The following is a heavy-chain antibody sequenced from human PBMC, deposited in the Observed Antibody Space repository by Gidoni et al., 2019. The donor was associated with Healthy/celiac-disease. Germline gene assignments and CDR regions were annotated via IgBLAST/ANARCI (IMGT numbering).Heavy chain of an antibody. J-gene: IGHJ5*02. Sequence: QVQLQESGPGLVKPSETLSLTCTVSGGSISSYYWSWIRQPPGKGLEWIGYIYYSGSTNYNPSLKSRVTISVDTSKNQFSLKLSSVTAADTAVYYCARWVDLTHSSGYYQKYNWFDPWGQGTLVTVSS. CDR3: ARWVDLTHSSGYYQKYNWFDP. V-gene: IGHV4-59*01. CDR2: IYYSGST. CDR1: GGSISSYY. D-gene: IGHD3-22*01.